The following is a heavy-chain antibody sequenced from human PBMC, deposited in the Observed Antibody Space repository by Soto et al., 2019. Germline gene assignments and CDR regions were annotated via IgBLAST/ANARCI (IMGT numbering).Heavy chain of an antibody. V-gene: IGHV4-59*08. CDR2: LYDSGRT. CDR1: GGSINSYY. CDR3: AIHEGSFYDPNFDY. D-gene: IGHD3-3*01. Sequence: PSETLSLTCTVSGGSINSYYWSWIRQSPGKGLEWIGYLYDSGRTNYNPSLKSRVTISGDTSNKQFSLKLRSVTAADTAVYYCAIHEGSFYDPNFDYWCQGIMVNVS. J-gene: IGHJ4*02.